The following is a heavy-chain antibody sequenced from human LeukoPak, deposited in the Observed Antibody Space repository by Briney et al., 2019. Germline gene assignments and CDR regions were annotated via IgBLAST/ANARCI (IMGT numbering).Heavy chain of an antibody. CDR2: MYISGST. CDR3: ARDTSSGWYYFDY. J-gene: IGHJ4*02. D-gene: IGHD6-19*01. V-gene: IGHV4-4*07. CDR1: GVSISSYY. Sequence: SETLSLTCTVSGVSISSYYWSWIRQPAGKGLEWIGRMYISGSTNYNPSLKSRVTMSVDTSKNQFSLKPSSVTAADTAVYYCARDTSSGWYYFDYWGQGTLVTVSS.